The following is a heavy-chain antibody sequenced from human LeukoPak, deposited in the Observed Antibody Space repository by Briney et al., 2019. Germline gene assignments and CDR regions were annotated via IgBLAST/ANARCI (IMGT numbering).Heavy chain of an antibody. V-gene: IGHV3-48*03. CDR2: ISSSGSTI. CDR1: GFTFSSYE. J-gene: IGHJ3*02. CDR3: ARGFDAFDI. Sequence: PGGSLGLSCAASGFTFSSYEMNWVRQAPGKGLEWVSYISSSGSTIYYADSVKGRFTISRDNAKNTLYLQMNSLRAEDTAVYYCARGFDAFDIWGQGTMVTVSS.